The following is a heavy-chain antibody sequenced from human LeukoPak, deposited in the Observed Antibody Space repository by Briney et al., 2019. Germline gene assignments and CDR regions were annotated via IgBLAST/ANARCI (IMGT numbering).Heavy chain of an antibody. V-gene: IGHV3-23*01. J-gene: IGHJ4*02. CDR2: ISDSGGNT. CDR1: GFSFNSYA. D-gene: IGHD6-6*01. Sequence: GGSLRLSCAASGFSFNSYAMSWVRQAPWERLQWVSGISDSGGNTYYADSVRGRFTISRDNSKNTLYLQMNSLRAEDTAVYYCARHRSSWLIDYWGQGTLVTVSS. CDR3: ARHRSSWLIDY.